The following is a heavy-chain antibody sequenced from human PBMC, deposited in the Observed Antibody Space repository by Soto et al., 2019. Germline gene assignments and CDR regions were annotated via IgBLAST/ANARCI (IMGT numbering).Heavy chain of an antibody. V-gene: IGHV3-23*01. J-gene: IGHJ4*02. Sequence: PGGSLRLSCEVSGLTFASYAMYWVRRTPRGGLEWVADIGGSGVQATYADSVKGRFTISRDNSQNPLFLQMDDLTVEDTATCYCAPRGGQGIGVTVSS. CDR3: APR. CDR2: IGGSGVQA. CDR1: GLTFASYA.